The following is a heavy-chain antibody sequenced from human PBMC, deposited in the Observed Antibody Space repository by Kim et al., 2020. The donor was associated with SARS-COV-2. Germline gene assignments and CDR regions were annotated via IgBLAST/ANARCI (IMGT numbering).Heavy chain of an antibody. CDR1: GYTFTSYA. J-gene: IGHJ5*02. D-gene: IGHD3-10*01. V-gene: IGHV7-4-1*02. Sequence: ASVKVSCKASGYTFTSYAMNWVRQAPGQGLEWMGWINTNTGNPTYAQGFTGRFVFSLDTSVSTAYLQISSLKAEDTAVYYCARDRGTMVRGVIIGLRWFDPWGQGTLVTVSS. CDR3: ARDRGTMVRGVIIGLRWFDP. CDR2: INTNTGNP.